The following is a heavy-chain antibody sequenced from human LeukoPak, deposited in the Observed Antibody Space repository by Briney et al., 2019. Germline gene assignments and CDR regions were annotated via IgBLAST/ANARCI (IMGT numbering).Heavy chain of an antibody. CDR3: ARGIEARVDY. CDR1: GYTFTRYD. Sequence: ASVKVSCKASGYTFTRYDINWMRPATGQGLAWMGWMRPDSGNTGYAQKFQARVTMTRDTSINPTYMKLSSPGSEDTAVYCCARGIEARVDYWGQGTLVTVSS. V-gene: IGHV1-8*01. J-gene: IGHJ4*02. CDR2: MRPDSGNT. D-gene: IGHD5-24*01.